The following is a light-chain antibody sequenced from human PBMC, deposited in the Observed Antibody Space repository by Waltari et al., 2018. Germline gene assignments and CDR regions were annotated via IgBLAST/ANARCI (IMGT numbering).Light chain of an antibody. CDR2: DAS. CDR1: QSLTTD. V-gene: IGKV3-11*01. Sequence: EIVLTQSPVTLSLSSGERATLSCRASQSLTTDLAWYQHRPGQAPRLIIYDASNRATGIPDRFSGSGSGTDFTLTVSGLEPEDCGVYYCQRYGGLNPWTFGQGTKVEIK. J-gene: IGKJ1*01. CDR3: QRYGGLNPWT.